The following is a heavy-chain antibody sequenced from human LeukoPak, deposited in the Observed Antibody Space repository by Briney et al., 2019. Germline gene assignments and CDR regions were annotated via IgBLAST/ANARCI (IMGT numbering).Heavy chain of an antibody. CDR2: ISYDGSNK. V-gene: IGHV3-30*18. CDR1: GFTFSSYG. CDR3: AKGGYDILTGRIDY. D-gene: IGHD3-9*01. Sequence: GGSLRLSCAASGFTFSSYGMHWVRQAPGKGLEWVAVISYDGSNKYYADSVKGRFTISRDNSKNTLYLQMNSLRAEDTAVYYCAKGGYDILTGRIDYWGQGTLVPVSS. J-gene: IGHJ4*02.